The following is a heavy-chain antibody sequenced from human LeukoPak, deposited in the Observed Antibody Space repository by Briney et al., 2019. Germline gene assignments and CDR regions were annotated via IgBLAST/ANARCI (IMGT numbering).Heavy chain of an antibody. J-gene: IGHJ4*02. CDR1: GYTFTSHA. CDR2: INAGNGNT. Sequence: ASVKVSCKASGYTFTSHALHWVRQAPGQRLEWMGWINAGNGNTKYSQKFQGRVTITRDTSASTAYMELSSLRSEDTAVYYCARGGYDILTGYSLTYFDYWGQGTLVTVSS. CDR3: ARGGYDILTGYSLTYFDY. V-gene: IGHV1-3*01. D-gene: IGHD3-9*01.